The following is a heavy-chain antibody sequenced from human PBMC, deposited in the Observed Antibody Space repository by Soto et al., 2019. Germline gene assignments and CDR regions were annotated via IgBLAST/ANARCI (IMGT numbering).Heavy chain of an antibody. J-gene: IGHJ4*02. Sequence: SETLSLTCTVSGGSMRNYFWTWIRQPPGKGLEWIGYIHYSGTTSFFPSYNPSLRSRVTISEDTSKNQFSLKLLSVTTAETAVYFCAAGEASSRNLAPYYLDFWGQGTLVTVSS. V-gene: IGHV4-59*01. CDR2: IHYSGTT. D-gene: IGHD6-13*01. CDR1: GGSMRNYF. CDR3: AAGEASSRNLAPYYLDF.